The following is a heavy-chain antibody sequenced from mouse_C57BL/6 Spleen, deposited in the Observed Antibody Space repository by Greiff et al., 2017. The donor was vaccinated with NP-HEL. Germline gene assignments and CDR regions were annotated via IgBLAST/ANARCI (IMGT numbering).Heavy chain of an antibody. CDR1: GYTFTDYY. D-gene: IGHD1-1*01. CDR3: APSITTVPAWFAY. Sequence: EVQLQQSGPELVKPGASVKISCKASGYTFTDYYMNWVKQSHGKSLEWIGDINPNNGGTSYNQKFKGKATLTVDKSSSTAYMELRSLTSEDSAVYYCAPSITTVPAWFAYWGQGTLVTVSA. V-gene: IGHV1-26*01. CDR2: INPNNGGT. J-gene: IGHJ3*01.